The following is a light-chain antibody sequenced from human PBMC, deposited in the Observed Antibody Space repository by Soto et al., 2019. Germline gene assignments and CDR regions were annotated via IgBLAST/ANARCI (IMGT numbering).Light chain of an antibody. V-gene: IGLV2-14*01. CDR2: EVR. CDR1: NSDIGSYKY. J-gene: IGLJ1*01. Sequence: QSAVTQPASVSGSPGQSITISCAGSNSDIGSYKYVSWFQQHPGNAPKLIISEVRDRPSGVSTRFSGSKSGNTASLTISGLHPEDEADYYCSSYTTSGTPYVFGTGTKVTVL. CDR3: SSYTTSGTPYV.